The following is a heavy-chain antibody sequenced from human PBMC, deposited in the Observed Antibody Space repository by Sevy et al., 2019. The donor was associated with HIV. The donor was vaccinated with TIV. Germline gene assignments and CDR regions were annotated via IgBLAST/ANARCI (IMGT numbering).Heavy chain of an antibody. Sequence: ASVKVSCKASGYTFTSYGISWVRHAPGQGLEWMGWISAYNGNTNYAQKLQGRVTMTTDTSTSTAYMELRSLRSDDTVVYYCAREVGPVAKYYDSSGYLYWGQGTLVTVSS. D-gene: IGHD3-22*01. V-gene: IGHV1-18*04. CDR3: AREVGPVAKYYDSSGYLY. CDR2: ISAYNGNT. CDR1: GYTFTSYG. J-gene: IGHJ4*02.